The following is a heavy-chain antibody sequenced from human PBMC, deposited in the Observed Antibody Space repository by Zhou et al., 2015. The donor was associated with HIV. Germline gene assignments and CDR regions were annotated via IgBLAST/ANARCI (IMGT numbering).Heavy chain of an antibody. J-gene: IGHJ5*02. Sequence: QVQLVQSGAGVKKPGSSVKVSCKTSGVTFDNYAISWLRQAPGQGLEWMGGISTYNINAVYAQKFQGRITMSTDISTTTAYMELRSLRSDDTAVYYCARRGNYFDSGNYRYWFDPGAREPWSPSPQ. CDR2: ISTYNINA. D-gene: IGHD3-10*01. V-gene: IGHV1-18*01. CDR1: GVTFDNYA. CDR3: ARRGNYFDSGNYRYWFDP.